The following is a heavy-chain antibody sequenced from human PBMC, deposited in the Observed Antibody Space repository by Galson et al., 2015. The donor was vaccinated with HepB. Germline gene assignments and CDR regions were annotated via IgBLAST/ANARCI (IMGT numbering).Heavy chain of an antibody. CDR2: IDWDDDK. Sequence: PALVKPTQTLTLTCTFSGFSLSTSGMCVSWIRQPPGKALEWLALIDWDDDKYYSTSLKTRLTISKDTSKNQVVLTMTNMDPVDTATYYCARIPDFWSGYHDAFDIWGQGTMVTVSS. J-gene: IGHJ3*02. CDR1: GFSLSTSGMC. D-gene: IGHD3-3*01. CDR3: ARIPDFWSGYHDAFDI. V-gene: IGHV2-70*01.